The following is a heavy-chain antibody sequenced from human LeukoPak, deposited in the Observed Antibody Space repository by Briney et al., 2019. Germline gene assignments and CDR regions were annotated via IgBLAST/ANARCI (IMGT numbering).Heavy chain of an antibody. J-gene: IGHJ2*01. V-gene: IGHV4-4*08. CDR1: GGSIFSYY. D-gene: IGHD3-22*01. CDR2: IYPNGIT. Sequence: SETLSLTCTVSGGSIFSYYWNWIRQPPGKGLEWIGYIYPNGITSYNPSLRSRGTIPIATSKNQFSLRLRSVTAADTAIYYCARRAYYDTSGYYPTSGYFDLWGRGTLVTVSS. CDR3: ARRAYYDTSGYYPTSGYFDL.